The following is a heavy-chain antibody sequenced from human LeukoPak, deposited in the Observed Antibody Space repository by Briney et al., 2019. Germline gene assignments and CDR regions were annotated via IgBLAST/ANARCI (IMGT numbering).Heavy chain of an antibody. CDR3: ARSYYGSGSYYYYMDV. Sequence: GASVKVSCKASGGTFSSYAISWVRQAPGQGLEWMGGIIPIFGTANYAQKFQGRVTITADESTSTAYMELSSLRSEDTAVYYCARSYYGSGSYYYYMDVWGKGTTVTISS. CDR1: GGTFSSYA. V-gene: IGHV1-69*13. J-gene: IGHJ6*03. D-gene: IGHD3-10*01. CDR2: IIPIFGTA.